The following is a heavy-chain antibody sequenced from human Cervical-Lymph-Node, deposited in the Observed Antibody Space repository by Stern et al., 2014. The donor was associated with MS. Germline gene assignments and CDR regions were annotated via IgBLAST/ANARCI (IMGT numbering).Heavy chain of an antibody. CDR1: GYAFTKYA. J-gene: IGHJ6*02. CDR3: ARATHYDPQPRDFYYGMDV. D-gene: IGHD3-16*01. CDR2: IYGGNGNT. Sequence: QVQLVQSGADVKKPGASVHVSCKASGYAFTKYAIHWVRQAPGQRLQWMGWIYGGNGNTKYSQTFQGRVTFTQDTSATTVYMEVRSLRSDDTAVYYCARATHYDPQPRDFYYGMDVWGQGTTVIVSS. V-gene: IGHV1-3*01.